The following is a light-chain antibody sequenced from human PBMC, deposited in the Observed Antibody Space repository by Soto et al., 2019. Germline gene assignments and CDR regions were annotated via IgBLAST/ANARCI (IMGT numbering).Light chain of an antibody. CDR2: NNN. CDR1: RSNIGSYT. J-gene: IGLJ2*01. Sequence: QPVLTQPPSASGTPGQRVTISCSGSRSNIGSYTVNWYQQLPGTAPKLLIYNNNQRPSGVPDRFSGSRSGTSASLAISGLLSEDEADYYCAAWDDSLNGVVFGGGTKVTVL. CDR3: AAWDDSLNGVV. V-gene: IGLV1-44*01.